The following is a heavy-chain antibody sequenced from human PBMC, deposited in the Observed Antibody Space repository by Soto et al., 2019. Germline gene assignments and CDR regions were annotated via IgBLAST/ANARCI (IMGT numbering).Heavy chain of an antibody. CDR1: GFTFSSYS. D-gene: IGHD1-1*01. J-gene: IGHJ6*02. V-gene: IGHV3-48*04. Sequence: GGSLRLSCAASGFTFSSYSMNWVRQAQGKGLEWVSYISSSSSTIYYADSVKGRFTISRDNAKNSLYLQMNSLRAEDTAVYYCAIDRTLEGYYGMDVWGQGTTVTVSS. CDR2: ISSSSSTI. CDR3: AIDRTLEGYYGMDV.